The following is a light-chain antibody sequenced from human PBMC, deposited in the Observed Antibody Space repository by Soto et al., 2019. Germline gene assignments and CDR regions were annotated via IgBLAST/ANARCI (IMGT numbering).Light chain of an antibody. CDR2: EVC. CDR1: SSDVGSYNY. Sequence: QSALTQPASVSGSPGQSITISCTGTSSDVGSYNYVSWYQQHPGKAPKLMIYEVCDRPSGISSRFSGSKSGNTASLTISGLQTEDEADYYCSSYTSSSTLFGTGTKLTVL. V-gene: IGLV2-14*01. CDR3: SSYTSSSTL. J-gene: IGLJ1*01.